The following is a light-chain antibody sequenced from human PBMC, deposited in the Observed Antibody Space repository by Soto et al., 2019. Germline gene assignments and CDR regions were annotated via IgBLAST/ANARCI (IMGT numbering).Light chain of an antibody. CDR1: QNINSY. J-gene: IGKJ1*01. V-gene: IGKV1-39*01. CDR3: QQSYSTPKT. CDR2: ATS. Sequence: DIQMTQSPSSLSASVGDRVTITCRASQNINSYLNWYQQKPGKAPKVLIYATSSLQSGVPSRFSGSGSGTDFTLTISSLQPEDFATYYCQQSYSTPKTFGQGTKVDIK.